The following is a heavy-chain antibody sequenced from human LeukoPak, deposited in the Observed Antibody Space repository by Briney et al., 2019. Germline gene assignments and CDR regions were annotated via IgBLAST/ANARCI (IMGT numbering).Heavy chain of an antibody. CDR3: AGSTTGTTNNWFDP. Sequence: ASVKVYCKASGGTFSSYAISWVRQAPGQGLEWMGRIIPILGIANYAQKFQGRVTITADKSTSTAYMELSSLRSEDTAVYYCAGSTTGTTNNWFDPWGQGTLVTVSS. V-gene: IGHV1-69*04. J-gene: IGHJ5*02. D-gene: IGHD1-1*01. CDR1: GGTFSSYA. CDR2: IIPILGIA.